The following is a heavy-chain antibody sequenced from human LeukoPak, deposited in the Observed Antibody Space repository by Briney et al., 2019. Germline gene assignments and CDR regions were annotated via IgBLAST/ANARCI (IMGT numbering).Heavy chain of an antibody. J-gene: IGHJ4*02. CDR3: ARGISPGSWYPFDY. D-gene: IGHD6-13*01. CDR2: ISAYNGNT. CDR1: GYTFTSYG. Sequence: ASVKVSCKASGYTFTSYGISWVRQAPGQGLERLGWISAYNGNTNYAQKLQGRVTMTTDTSTSTAYMELRSLRSDDTAVYYCARGISPGSWYPFDYWGQGTLVTVSS. V-gene: IGHV1-18*01.